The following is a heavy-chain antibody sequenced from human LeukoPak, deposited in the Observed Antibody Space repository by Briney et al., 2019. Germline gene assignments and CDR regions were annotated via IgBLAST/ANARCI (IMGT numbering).Heavy chain of an antibody. V-gene: IGHV4-59*12. CDR3: ARGKDYGDYSFDY. Sequence: SETLSLTCTVSGDSMSSYYWSWIRQPPGKGLEWIGYIYHSGSTYYNPSLKSRVTISVDRSKNQFSLKLSSVTAADTAVYYCARGKDYGDYSFDYWGQGTLVTVSP. CDR2: IYHSGST. D-gene: IGHD4-17*01. J-gene: IGHJ4*02. CDR1: GDSMSSYY.